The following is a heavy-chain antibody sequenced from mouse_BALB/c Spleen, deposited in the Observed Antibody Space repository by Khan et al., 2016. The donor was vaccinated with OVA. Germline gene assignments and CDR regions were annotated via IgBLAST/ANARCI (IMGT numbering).Heavy chain of an antibody. V-gene: IGHV3-2*02. CDR2: ISYSGNT. D-gene: IGHD2-10*02. Sequence: EVQLQESGPGLVKPSQSLSLTCTVTLYSITTDYAWNWIRQFPGNKLEWMGFISYSGNTKYNPSLKRRLSISRDTSTNQCVLQLKSVTTDDTARYYGARVYGGDFDYWGQGTTLTVSS. CDR1: LYSITTDYA. CDR3: ARVYGGDFDY. J-gene: IGHJ2*01.